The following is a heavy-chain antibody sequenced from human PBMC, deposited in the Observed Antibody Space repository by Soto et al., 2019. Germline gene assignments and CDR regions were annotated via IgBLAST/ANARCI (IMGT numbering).Heavy chain of an antibody. V-gene: IGHV1-18*01. CDR3: ARHGNGDDY. CDR1: GYTFTSYG. D-gene: IGHD2-8*01. Sequence: ASVKVSCKASGYTFTSYGVNWVRQAPGQGLEWMGWIRSYNNSTNYAQKLQGRVTMTTDTSTNTAYMELRSLRSDDTAVYYCARHGNGDDYWGQGTLDTVSS. CDR2: IRSYNNST. J-gene: IGHJ4*02.